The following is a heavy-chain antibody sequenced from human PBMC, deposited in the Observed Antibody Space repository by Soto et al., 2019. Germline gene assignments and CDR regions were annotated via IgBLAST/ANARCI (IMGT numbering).Heavy chain of an antibody. D-gene: IGHD6-19*01. CDR2: ISGSGDTT. CDR3: AKTVPGTKY. J-gene: IGHJ4*02. V-gene: IGHV3-23*01. Sequence: GGSLRLSCAASGFTFSSYAMSWVRQAPGKGLEWVSGISGSGDTTYYADSVKGRFTISRDNSKNTLYLQMNSLGAEDPAVYYCAKTVPGTKYWGQGTLVTVSS. CDR1: GFTFSSYA.